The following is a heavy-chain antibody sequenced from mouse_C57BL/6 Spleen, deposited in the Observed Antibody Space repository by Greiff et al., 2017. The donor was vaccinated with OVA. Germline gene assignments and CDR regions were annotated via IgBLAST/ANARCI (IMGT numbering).Heavy chain of an antibody. CDR1: GYTFTSYW. Sequence: QVQLQQSGAELVMPGASVKLSCKASGYTFTSYWMHWVKQRPGQGLEWIGEIDPSDSYTNYNQKFKGKSTLTVDKSSSTAYMQLSSLTSEDSAVYYCARSGIGHDAMDYWGQGTSVTVSS. J-gene: IGHJ4*01. D-gene: IGHD2-12*01. CDR2: IDPSDSYT. CDR3: ARSGIGHDAMDY. V-gene: IGHV1-69*01.